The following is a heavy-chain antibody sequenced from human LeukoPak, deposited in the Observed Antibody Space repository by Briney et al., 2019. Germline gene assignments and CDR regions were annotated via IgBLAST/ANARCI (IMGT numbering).Heavy chain of an antibody. V-gene: IGHV1-2*02. D-gene: IGHD3-3*01. J-gene: IGHJ4*02. CDR1: GYTFTGYY. CDR2: INPNSGGT. CDR3: ARGDDFSSGYPLYYSDY. Sequence: ASVKVSCKASGYTFTGYYMHWVRQAPGQGLEWMGWINPNSGGTNSAKKFQSRVTMSRTTSISTAYMELSSLRYDHTAEYSCARGDDFSSGYPLYYSDYWGQGTLVTVSS.